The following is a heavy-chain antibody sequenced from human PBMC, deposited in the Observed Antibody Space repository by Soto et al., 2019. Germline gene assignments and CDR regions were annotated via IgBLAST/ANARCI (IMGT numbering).Heavy chain of an antibody. CDR3: ARDIASPGGDYFDS. V-gene: IGHV3-21*06. CDR2: ISTGGAYM. D-gene: IGHD2-21*01. Sequence: PGGSLRLSYTASRCTPRHYNMNWVRQAPGRGLEWVSSISTGGAYMFYADSVKGRFTISRDNAQNSLFLQIDSPRAEDTAVYYCARDIASPGGDYFDSWGQGTLVTVSS. J-gene: IGHJ4*02. CDR1: RCTPRHYN.